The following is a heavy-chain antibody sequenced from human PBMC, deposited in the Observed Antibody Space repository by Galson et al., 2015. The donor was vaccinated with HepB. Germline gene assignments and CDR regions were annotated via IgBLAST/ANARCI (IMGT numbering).Heavy chain of an antibody. CDR2: INADNGKT. CDR1: GYTYSRFG. V-gene: IGHV1-3*01. CDR3: AMGRTAVKYYDL. J-gene: IGHJ4*02. D-gene: IGHD6-19*01. Sequence: SVKVSCKASGYTYSRFGVHWVRQAPGQRLEWMGWINADNGKTKYSQKFKGRVTITGDTSAYTSYLDLSTLRSEDTAVYYCAMGRTAVKYYDLWGQGTLVSVPP.